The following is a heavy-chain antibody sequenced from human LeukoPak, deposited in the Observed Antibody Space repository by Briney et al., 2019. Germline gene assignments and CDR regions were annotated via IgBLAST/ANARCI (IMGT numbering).Heavy chain of an antibody. Sequence: ASVKVSCKASGYTFTGYYMHWVRQAPGQGLEWMGWINPNSGGTNYAQKFQGRVTMTTDTSTSTAYMELRSLRSDDTAVYYCARSVDESYYYYMDVWGKGTTVTVSS. CDR1: GYTFTGYY. CDR2: INPNSGGT. J-gene: IGHJ6*03. CDR3: ARSVDESYYYYMDV. V-gene: IGHV1-2*02. D-gene: IGHD3/OR15-3a*01.